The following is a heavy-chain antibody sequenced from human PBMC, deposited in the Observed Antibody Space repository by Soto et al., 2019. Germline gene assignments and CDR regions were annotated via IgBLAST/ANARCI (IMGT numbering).Heavy chain of an antibody. CDR1: GYTFTSYD. D-gene: IGHD2-2*02. Sequence: ASVKVSCKASGYTFTSYDINWVRQATGQGLEWMGWMNANSGNTGYAQKFQGRVTMTRNTSISTAYIELSSLRSEDTAVYYCARDHTSYYYMDVWGKGTPVTVPS. V-gene: IGHV1-8*01. J-gene: IGHJ6*03. CDR2: MNANSGNT. CDR3: ARDHTSYYYMDV.